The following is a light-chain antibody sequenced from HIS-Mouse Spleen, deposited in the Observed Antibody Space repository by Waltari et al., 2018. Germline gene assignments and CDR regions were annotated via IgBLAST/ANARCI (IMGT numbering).Light chain of an antibody. CDR2: EVS. J-gene: IGLJ1*01. CDR1: SSDVGGYNY. CDR3: SSYAGSNNFGYV. Sequence: QSALTQPPSASGSPGQSVTISCTGTSSDVGGYNYVSWYQQHPGKAPKLMIYEVSKRPSGVPDRFPGSKSGNTASLTVSGLQAEDEADYYCSSYAGSNNFGYVFGTGTKVTVL. V-gene: IGLV2-8*01.